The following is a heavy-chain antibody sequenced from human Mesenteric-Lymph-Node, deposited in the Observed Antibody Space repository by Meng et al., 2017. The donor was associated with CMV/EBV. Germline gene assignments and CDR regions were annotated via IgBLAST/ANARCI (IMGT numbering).Heavy chain of an antibody. CDR2: INHSGST. V-gene: IGHV4-34*01. CDR3: ASERWLQLGGFDY. D-gene: IGHD5-24*01. CDR1: GGSFSGYY. J-gene: IGHJ4*02. Sequence: LRLSCAVYGGSFSGYYWSWIRQPPGKGLEWIGEINHSGSTNYNPSLKSRVTISVDTSKNQFSLKLSSVTAADTAVYYCASERWLQLGGFDYWGQGTLVTVSS.